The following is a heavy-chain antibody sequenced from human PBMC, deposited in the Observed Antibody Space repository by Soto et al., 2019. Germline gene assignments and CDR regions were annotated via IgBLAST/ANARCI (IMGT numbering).Heavy chain of an antibody. D-gene: IGHD3-16*01. V-gene: IGHV3-23*01. CDR3: AKGWGDG. CDR1: GFTFTSHV. Sequence: EVQVLESGGGLVQPGGSLRLSCAASGFTFTSHVMSWVRQAPGKGLEWVSSIGGSGGSTHYADSVKGRFTVSRDNSKSTQYLQMNSLRVEDTAVYYCAKGWGDGWGQGTLVTVSS. CDR2: IGGSGGST. J-gene: IGHJ4*02.